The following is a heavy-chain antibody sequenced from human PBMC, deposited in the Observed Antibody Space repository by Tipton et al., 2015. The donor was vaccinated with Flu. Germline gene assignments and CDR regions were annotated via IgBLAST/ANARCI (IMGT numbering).Heavy chain of an antibody. CDR2: INHSGST. J-gene: IGHJ6*02. D-gene: IGHD3-9*01. Sequence: TLSLTCAVYGGSFSGYYWSWIRQPPGKGLEWIGEINHSGSTNYNPSLKSRVTISVDTSKNQFSLKLSSVTAADTAVYYCARRPILRYFDWLSYGMDVWGQGTTVPVSS. CDR3: ARRPILRYFDWLSYGMDV. CDR1: GGSFSGYY. V-gene: IGHV4-34*01.